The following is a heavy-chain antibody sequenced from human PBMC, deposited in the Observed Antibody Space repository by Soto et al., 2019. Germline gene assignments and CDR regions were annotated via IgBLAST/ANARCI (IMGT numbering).Heavy chain of an antibody. V-gene: IGHV4-59*01. CDR3: AGRRRATGPYY. CDR2: IYYSGST. CDR1: GGSISSYY. Sequence: QVQLQESGPGLVKPSETLSLTCTVSGGSISSYYWSWIRQPPGKGLEWIGYIYYSGSTNHNPSLKSRVTISVDTSKNQFSLKLSSVTAADTAVYYCAGRRRATGPYYWGQGTLVTVSS. J-gene: IGHJ4*02.